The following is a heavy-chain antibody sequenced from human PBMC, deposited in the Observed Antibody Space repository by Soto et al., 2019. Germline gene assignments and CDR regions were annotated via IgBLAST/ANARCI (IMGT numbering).Heavy chain of an antibody. Sequence: QVQLVQSGAEVKKPGSSLKVSCKASGGTFSSYTISWVRQAPGQGLEWMGRIIPILGIANYAQKFQGRVTITADKSTSTAYMELSSLRSEDTAVYYCAREYDSSGDAFDIWGQGTMVTVSS. CDR1: GGTFSSYT. J-gene: IGHJ3*02. CDR2: IIPILGIA. V-gene: IGHV1-69*08. D-gene: IGHD3-22*01. CDR3: AREYDSSGDAFDI.